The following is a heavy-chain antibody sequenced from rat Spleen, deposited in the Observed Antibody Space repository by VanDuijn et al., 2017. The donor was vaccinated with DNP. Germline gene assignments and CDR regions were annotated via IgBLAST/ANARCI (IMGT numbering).Heavy chain of an antibody. D-gene: IGHD1-11*01. V-gene: IGHV2-32*01. CDR2: MWSDGNT. Sequence: QVQLKESGPGLVQPSQTLFLTCTVAGFSLTNHHVHWVRQPPGKGLEWMGVMWSDGNTSYNSTLKSRLSISRDTSKSQVFLKMNSLQTEDTATYYCARHNYGGYSGGFAYWGQGVMVTVSS. CDR3: ARHNYGGYSGGFAY. CDR1: GFSLTNHH. J-gene: IGHJ2*01.